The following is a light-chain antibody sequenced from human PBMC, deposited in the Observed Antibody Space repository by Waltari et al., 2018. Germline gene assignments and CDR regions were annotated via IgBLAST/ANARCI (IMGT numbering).Light chain of an antibody. Sequence: EIVMTQSPATLSVSPGERATLSCRARQSVSSNLAWYPQKPAQAPRLLIYGASPRATGITARFSGSGSGTAFTLTIRSLQSEDFAVYYCQQYNTWPTFGQGTRLEIK. CDR1: QSVSSN. CDR3: QQYNTWPT. J-gene: IGKJ5*01. CDR2: GAS. V-gene: IGKV3-15*01.